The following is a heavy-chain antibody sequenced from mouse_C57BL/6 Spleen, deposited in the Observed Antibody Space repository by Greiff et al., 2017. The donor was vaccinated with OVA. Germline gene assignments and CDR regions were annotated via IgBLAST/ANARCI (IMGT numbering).Heavy chain of an antibody. V-gene: IGHV5-16*01. CDR2: INYDGSST. CDR1: GFTFSDYY. J-gene: IGHJ2*01. D-gene: IGHD2-1*01. CDR3: ARDGNGGTYYFDY. Sequence: EVKVVESEGGLVQPGSSMKLSCTASGFTFSDYYMAWVRQVPEKGLEWVANINYDGSSTYYLASLKSRFIISRDNAKNILYLQMSSLKSEDTATYYCARDGNGGTYYFDYWGQGTTLTVSS.